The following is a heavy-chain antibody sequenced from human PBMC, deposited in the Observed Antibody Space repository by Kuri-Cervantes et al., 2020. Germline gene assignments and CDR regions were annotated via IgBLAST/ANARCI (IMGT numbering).Heavy chain of an antibody. J-gene: IGHJ4*02. D-gene: IGHD2-2*01. CDR1: GYSISSGYY. CDR3: ARDRDLVVVVPTPDS. CDR2: IYHSGST. Sequence: SQTLSLTCAVSGYSISSGYYWGWIRQPPGKGLEWIGSIYHSGSTYYNPSLKSRVTISVDTSKNQFSLKLSSVTAADTAVYYCARDRDLVVVVPTPDSWGQGTLVTVSS. V-gene: IGHV4-38-2*02.